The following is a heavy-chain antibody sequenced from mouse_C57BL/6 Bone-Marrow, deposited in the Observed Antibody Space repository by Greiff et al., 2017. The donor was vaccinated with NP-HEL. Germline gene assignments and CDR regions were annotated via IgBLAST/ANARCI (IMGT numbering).Heavy chain of an antibody. CDR2: LSNGGGST. CDR3: ARHDARCRYFDV. Sequence: DVMLVESGGGLVQPGGSLKLSCAASGFTFSDYYMSWVRQTPEKRLEWVAYLSNGGGSTSYPDTVKGRFPISRDNAKNTLYLQMSRLRSEDTAMDFCARHDARCRYFDVWGTGTTVTVSS. D-gene: IGHD1-1*01. J-gene: IGHJ1*03. V-gene: IGHV5-12*01. CDR1: GFTFSDYY.